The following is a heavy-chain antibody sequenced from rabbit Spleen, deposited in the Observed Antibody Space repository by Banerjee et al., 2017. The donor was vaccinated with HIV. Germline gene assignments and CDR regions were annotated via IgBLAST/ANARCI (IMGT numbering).Heavy chain of an antibody. J-gene: IGHJ4*01. CDR2: IDPVFGVT. CDR1: GFDFSSYG. V-gene: IGHV1S47*01. CDR3: VRETDGGYGDANL. Sequence: QEQLVESGGGLVQPGGSLKLSCKASGFDFSSYGVSWVRQAPGKGLEWIGYIDPVFGVTYYASWVNGRFTISSHNAQNTLYLQLNSLTAADTATYFCVRETDGGYGDANLWGQGTLVTVS. D-gene: IGHD6-1*01.